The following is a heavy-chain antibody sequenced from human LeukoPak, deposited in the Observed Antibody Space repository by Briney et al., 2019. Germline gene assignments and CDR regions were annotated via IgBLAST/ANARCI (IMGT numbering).Heavy chain of an antibody. Sequence: PSETLSLTCTVSGGSISSSSYYWGWIRQPPGKGLEWIGNIYYRVRTYYNPSLKSRVTISVDTSKNQFSLNLSSVTAADTAIYYCARIDGYGLFDSWGQGTLVTVSS. D-gene: IGHD5-24*01. CDR2: IYYRVRT. CDR1: GGSISSSSYY. V-gene: IGHV4-39*07. J-gene: IGHJ4*02. CDR3: ARIDGYGLFDS.